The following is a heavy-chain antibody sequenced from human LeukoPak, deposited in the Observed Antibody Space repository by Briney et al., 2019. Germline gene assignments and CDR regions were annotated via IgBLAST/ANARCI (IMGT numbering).Heavy chain of an antibody. CDR2: INPNSGGT. D-gene: IGHD2-15*01. CDR3: ARLSHVVVVAATPGDAFDI. V-gene: IGHV1-2*02. Sequence: GASVKVSCKASGYTFTGYYMHWVRQAPGQGLEWMGWINPNSGGTNYAQKFQGRVTMTRDTSISTAYMELSRLRFDDTAVYYCARLSHVVVVAATPGDAFDIWGQGTMVTVSS. J-gene: IGHJ3*02. CDR1: GYTFTGYY.